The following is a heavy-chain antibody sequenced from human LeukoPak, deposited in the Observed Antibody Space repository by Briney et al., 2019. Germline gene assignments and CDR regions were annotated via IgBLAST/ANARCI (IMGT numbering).Heavy chain of an antibody. CDR2: INPNSGGT. D-gene: IGHD5-24*01. CDR3: ASSLRSMAIFDY. J-gene: IGHJ4*02. V-gene: IGHV1-2*02. Sequence: ASVKVSCKASGYTFTGYYMHWVRQAPGQGLEWMGWINPNSGGTNYAQKLQGRVTMTTDTSTSTAYMELRSLRSDDTAVYYCASSLRSMAIFDYWGQGTLVTVSS. CDR1: GYTFTGYY.